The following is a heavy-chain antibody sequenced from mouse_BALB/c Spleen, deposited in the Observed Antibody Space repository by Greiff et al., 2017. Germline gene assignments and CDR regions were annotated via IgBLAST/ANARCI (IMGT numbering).Heavy chain of an antibody. CDR1: GFNIKDTY. D-gene: IGHD1-1*02. V-gene: IGHV14-3*02. J-gene: IGHJ1*01. Sequence: EVMLVESGAELVKPGASVKLSCTASGFNIKDTYMHWVKQRPEQGLEWIGRIDPANGNTKYDPKFQGKATITADTSSNTAYLQLSSLTSEDTAVYYCARQGGSYSWYFDVWGAGTTVTVSS. CDR2: IDPANGNT. CDR3: ARQGGSYSWYFDV.